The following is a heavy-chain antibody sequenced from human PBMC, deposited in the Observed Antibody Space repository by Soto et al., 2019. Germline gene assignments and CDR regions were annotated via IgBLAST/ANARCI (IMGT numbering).Heavy chain of an antibody. D-gene: IGHD2-2*01. Sequence: PGESLKISCKGSGYSFTTYWIGWVRQMPGKGLEWMGIIYPGDSDTRYSPSFQGQVTISADKSISTAYLQWSSLKASDTAMYYCARLGPRGAVPADTYYYGMDVWGQGTTVTVSS. J-gene: IGHJ6*02. V-gene: IGHV5-51*01. CDR1: GYSFTTYW. CDR3: ARLGPRGAVPADTYYYGMDV. CDR2: IYPGDSDT.